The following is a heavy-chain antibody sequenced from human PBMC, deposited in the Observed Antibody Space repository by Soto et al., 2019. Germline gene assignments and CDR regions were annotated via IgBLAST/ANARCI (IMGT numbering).Heavy chain of an antibody. J-gene: IGHJ6*02. CDR3: ARGTRATQYYYYFYGMDI. D-gene: IGHD2-2*01. CDR2: ISYSGST. CDR1: GGSLNTYY. V-gene: IGHV4-59*01. Sequence: SETLSLTCTVSGGSLNTYYWSWFRQPPGKGLEWIGYISYSGSTRYNPSLKNRLTISLHASRNQFSLNLRSVTAADTAIYYCARGTRATQYYYYFYGMDIWGQGTTVTVSS.